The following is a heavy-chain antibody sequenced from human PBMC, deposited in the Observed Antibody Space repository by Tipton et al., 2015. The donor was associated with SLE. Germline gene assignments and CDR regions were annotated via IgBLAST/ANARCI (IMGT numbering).Heavy chain of an antibody. V-gene: IGHV4-39*07. CDR2: IYFSGNT. CDR3: ARTEVGGYSHDAFDL. Sequence: TLSLTCTVSGGSISSSTSYWAWIRQPPGKGLEWIGNIYFSGNTYYNPSLKSRVTISLDTSKNQFSLKLSSVTAADTAVYYCARTEVGGYSHDAFDLWGHGTMVTVSS. D-gene: IGHD6-25*01. J-gene: IGHJ3*01. CDR1: GGSISSSTSY.